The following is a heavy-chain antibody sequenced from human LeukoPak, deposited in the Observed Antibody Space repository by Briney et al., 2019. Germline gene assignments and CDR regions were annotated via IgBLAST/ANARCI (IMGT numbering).Heavy chain of an antibody. J-gene: IGHJ4*02. V-gene: IGHV3-48*03. CDR1: GFIFSSYE. Sequence: GGSLRLSCEASGFIFSSYEVAWVRQAPGKGLEWLSYISNGGDTIRYRGSVKGRFTISRDNAKNSVFLEMDSLRAEDTALYYCAGGPQYSGSYGFWGQGTLVTVSS. CDR3: AGGPQYSGSYGF. D-gene: IGHD3-16*01. CDR2: ISNGGDTI.